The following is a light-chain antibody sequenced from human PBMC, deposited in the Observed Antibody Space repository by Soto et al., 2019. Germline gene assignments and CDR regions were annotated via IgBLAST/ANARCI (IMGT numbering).Light chain of an antibody. CDR2: EVD. CDR3: SSYAGSNVI. V-gene: IGLV2-8*01. Sequence: QSVLTQPPSASGSPGQSVTISCTGTSSDVGDYKYVSWYQQHPGKAPKLMIYEVDKRPSGVPDRFSGSKSGNTASLAVSGVQAEDEADYFCSSYAGSNVIFGGGTKLTVL. J-gene: IGLJ2*01. CDR1: SSDVGDYKY.